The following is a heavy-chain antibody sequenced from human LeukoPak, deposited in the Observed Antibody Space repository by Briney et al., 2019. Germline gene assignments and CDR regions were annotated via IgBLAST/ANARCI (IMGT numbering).Heavy chain of an antibody. CDR1: GGSISSYY. CDR3: AGGSITIFGVDHYYYYYGMDV. D-gene: IGHD3-3*01. J-gene: IGHJ6*02. Sequence: SETLSLTCTVSGGSISSYYWSWIRQPPGKGLEWIGYIYYSGSTNYNPSLKSRVTISVDTSKNQFSLKLSSVTAADTAVYYCAGGSITIFGVDHYYYYYGMDVWGQGTTVTVSS. CDR2: IYYSGST. V-gene: IGHV4-59*01.